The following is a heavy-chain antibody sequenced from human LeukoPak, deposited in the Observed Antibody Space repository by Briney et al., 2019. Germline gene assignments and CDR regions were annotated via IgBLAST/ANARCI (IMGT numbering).Heavy chain of an antibody. CDR2: INWDGGST. J-gene: IGHJ4*02. CDR3: AMGDSSGWYFDY. V-gene: IGHV3-20*04. D-gene: IGHD6-19*01. Sequence: PGGSLRLSCAASGSTFDDHGMNWVRQVSGKGLEWVAGINWDGGSTGYGDSVKGRFTISRDNVKNSLFLQMTRMRVEDTALYYCAMGDSSGWYFDYWGQGTLVTVSS. CDR1: GSTFDDHG.